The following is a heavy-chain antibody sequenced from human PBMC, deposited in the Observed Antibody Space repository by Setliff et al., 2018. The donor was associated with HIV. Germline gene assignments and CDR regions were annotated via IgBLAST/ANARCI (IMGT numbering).Heavy chain of an antibody. CDR3: ARWGSGSYERVFDY. D-gene: IGHD1-26*01. CDR2: IKSENDGGTT. Sequence: GGSLRLSCAASGFNFNKAWMNWVRQAPGKGLEWVGRIKSENDGGTTDYAAPVKGRFTISRDDSKGTVYLQMNSLRVEDTAVYFCARWGSGSYERVFDYWGQGMLVTVSS. CDR1: GFNFNKAW. V-gene: IGHV3-15*01. J-gene: IGHJ4*02.